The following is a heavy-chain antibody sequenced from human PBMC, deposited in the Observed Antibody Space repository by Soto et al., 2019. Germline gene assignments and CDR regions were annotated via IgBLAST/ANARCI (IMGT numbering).Heavy chain of an antibody. CDR1: GFTLSSNY. CDR2: LYSDVST. J-gene: IGHJ2*01. Sequence: EVQLVESGGGLVQPGGSLRLSCEDSGFTLSSNYMTWVRQAPGKGLEWVSVLYSDVSTNYADSVKGRFTIYRDNSKNTLYLHMSSLRGEDTAVYYCARGVYYYDSNGYWNWYFDLWGRGTLVTVSS. CDR3: ARGVYYYDSNGYWNWYFDL. D-gene: IGHD3-22*01. V-gene: IGHV3-66*01.